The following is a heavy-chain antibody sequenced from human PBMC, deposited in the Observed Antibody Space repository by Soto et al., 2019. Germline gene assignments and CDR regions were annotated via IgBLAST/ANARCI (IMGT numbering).Heavy chain of an antibody. CDR3: TRDMIYGSERSYYYYAMDV. Sequence: QVQLQESGPGLVKPSGTLSLTCAVSGGSISSSNWWSWVRQPPGKGLEWIGEVFHSGSTNYNPSLMSRLTISVDRSKNQLSLKLTSVTAADTAVYYCTRDMIYGSERSYYYYAMDVWGRGTTDTVSS. D-gene: IGHD3-10*01. CDR2: VFHSGST. V-gene: IGHV4-4*02. J-gene: IGHJ6*02. CDR1: GGSISSSNW.